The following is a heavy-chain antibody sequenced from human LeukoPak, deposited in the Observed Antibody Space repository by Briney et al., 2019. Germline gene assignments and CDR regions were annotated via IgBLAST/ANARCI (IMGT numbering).Heavy chain of an antibody. CDR2: TYYRSKWYN. J-gene: IGHJ4*02. CDR1: GDSVSNNNTA. V-gene: IGHV6-1*01. CDR3: ARFDSRRKNFDY. D-gene: IGHD3-22*01. Sequence: SQTLSLTCAISGDSVSNNNTAWNWIRRSPSRGLEWLGRTYYRSKWYNDYAVSVKSRITINPDTSKNQFSLQLNSVTPEDTAVYYCARFDSRRKNFDYWGQGTLLTVSS.